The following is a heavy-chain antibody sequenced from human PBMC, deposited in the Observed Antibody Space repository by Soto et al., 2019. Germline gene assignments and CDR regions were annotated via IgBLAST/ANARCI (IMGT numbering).Heavy chain of an antibody. CDR1: GASISRITYQ. Sequence: PSETLSLPCTVSGASISRITYQWGWIRQPPGRGMEVIGSSYYSESTYYNPSLRSRVTISVDTSKNQFSVKVSSVTAADTALYYCTRKTKWKVDXWGQEPLVTVSX. CDR2: SYYSEST. J-gene: IGHJ4*02. V-gene: IGHV4-39*01. D-gene: IGHD1-1*01. CDR3: TRKTKWKVDX.